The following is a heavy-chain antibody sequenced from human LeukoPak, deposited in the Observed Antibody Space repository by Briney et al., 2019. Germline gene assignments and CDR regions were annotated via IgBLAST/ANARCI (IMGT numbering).Heavy chain of an antibody. V-gene: IGHV3-21*01. D-gene: IGHD3-22*01. Sequence: PGGSLRLSCAASGFTFSSYSMNWVRQAPGKGLEWVSSISSSSSYIYYADSVKGRFTISRDNAKNSLYLQMNSLRAEDTAVYYCARVGDYDSSGYYPSAYYYYMDVWGKGTTVTVSS. J-gene: IGHJ6*03. CDR3: ARVGDYDSSGYYPSAYYYYMDV. CDR2: ISSSSSYI. CDR1: GFTFSSYS.